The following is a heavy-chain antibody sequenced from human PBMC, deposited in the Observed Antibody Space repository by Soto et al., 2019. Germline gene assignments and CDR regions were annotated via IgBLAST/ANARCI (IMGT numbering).Heavy chain of an antibody. CDR1: GFTFSSYS. Sequence: EVQLVESGGGLVKPGGSLRLSCAASGFTFSSYSMNWVRQAPGKGLEWVSSISSSSSYIYYADSVKGRFTISRDNAKNSLYLQMNSLRAEDTAVYYCARDLEYYGSGSYLITCASFDYWGQGTLVTVSS. J-gene: IGHJ4*02. CDR2: ISSSSSYI. D-gene: IGHD3-10*01. CDR3: ARDLEYYGSGSYLITCASFDY. V-gene: IGHV3-21*01.